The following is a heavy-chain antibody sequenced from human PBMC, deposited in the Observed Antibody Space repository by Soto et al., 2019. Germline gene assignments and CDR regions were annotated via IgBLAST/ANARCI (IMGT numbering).Heavy chain of an antibody. CDR1: GFIFSSYW. J-gene: IGHJ3*02. D-gene: IGHD1-26*01. CDR2: IKQDGSEK. V-gene: IGHV3-7*05. Sequence: GGSLRLSCAASGFIFSSYWMSWVRQAPGKGLEWVANIKQDGSEKYYVDSVKGRFTISRDNAKNSLSLQMNSLRAEDTAVYYCARIGGTYSRGAFDIWGQGTMVTVSS. CDR3: ARIGGTYSRGAFDI.